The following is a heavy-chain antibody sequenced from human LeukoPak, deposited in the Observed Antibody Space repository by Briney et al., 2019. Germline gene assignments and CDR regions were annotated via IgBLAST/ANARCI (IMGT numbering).Heavy chain of an antibody. CDR3: ASARDCSSTSCYREDAFDV. V-gene: IGHV1-69*05. CDR2: IIPIFGTA. J-gene: IGHJ3*01. CDR1: GGTFSSYA. Sequence: SVKVSCRASGGTFSSYAISWVRQAPGQGLEWMGGIIPIFGTANYAQKFQGRVTITTDESTSTAYMEPSSLRSEDTAVYYCASARDCSSTSCYREDAFDVWGQGTMVTVSS. D-gene: IGHD2-2*01.